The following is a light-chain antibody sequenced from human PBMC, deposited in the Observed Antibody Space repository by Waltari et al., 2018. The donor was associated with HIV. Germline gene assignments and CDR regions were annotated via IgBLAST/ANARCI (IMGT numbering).Light chain of an antibody. CDR3: QQSFNIPLI. CDR1: QSIGVS. V-gene: IGKV1-39*01. Sequence: DIQMTQSPSSLSASVGDRVTITCRASQSIGVSLNWYRQKQGKAPELLIYAASNWQSGLPSRFSGSGSGTDFTLTISSLQPEDFATYYCQQSFNIPLIFGPGTKVDI. J-gene: IGKJ3*01. CDR2: AAS.